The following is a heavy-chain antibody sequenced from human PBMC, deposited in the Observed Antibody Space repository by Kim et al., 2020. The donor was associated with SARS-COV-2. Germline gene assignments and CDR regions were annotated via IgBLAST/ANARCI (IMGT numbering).Heavy chain of an antibody. Sequence: SVKVSCKASGGTFSSYAISWVRQAPGQGLEWMGGIIPIFGTANYAQKFQGRVTITADESTSTAYMELSSLRSEDTAVYYCAREGCGGDCHHSPSAYYYGMDVWGQGTTLTVSS. CDR3: AREGCGGDCHHSPSAYYYGMDV. J-gene: IGHJ6*02. V-gene: IGHV1-69*13. D-gene: IGHD2-21*02. CDR1: GGTFSSYA. CDR2: IIPIFGTA.